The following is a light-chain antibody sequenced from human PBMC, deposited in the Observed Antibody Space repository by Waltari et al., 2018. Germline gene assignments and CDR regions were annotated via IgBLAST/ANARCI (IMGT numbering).Light chain of an antibody. V-gene: IGLV4-69*01. CDR2: VNSDGSH. CDR1: SGHSNYA. J-gene: IGLJ2*01. Sequence: QLVLTQSPSASASLGASVKLTCTLSSGHSNYAIAWHPQQPEKGPRFLMKVNSDGSHTKGDGIPDRFSGSSSGAERYLTISSLQSEDEADYYCQSWGTGIVLFGGGAKLTVL. CDR3: QSWGTGIVL.